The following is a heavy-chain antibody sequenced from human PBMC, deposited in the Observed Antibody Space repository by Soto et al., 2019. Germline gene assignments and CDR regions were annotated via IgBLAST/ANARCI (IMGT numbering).Heavy chain of an antibody. CDR2: IFHTGRT. D-gene: IGHD3-22*01. CDR3: TRHHPHHYDSSGYFDY. J-gene: IGHJ4*02. CDR1: DGSISTSSYY. Sequence: TSETLSLTCTVSDGSISTSSYYWGWIRQSPGKGLEWIGTIFHTGRTYYNPSLESRVSLSVDTSKNQFSLHLTSVSAADTAVYYCTRHHPHHYDSSGYFDYWGQGTLVTVS. V-gene: IGHV4-39*01.